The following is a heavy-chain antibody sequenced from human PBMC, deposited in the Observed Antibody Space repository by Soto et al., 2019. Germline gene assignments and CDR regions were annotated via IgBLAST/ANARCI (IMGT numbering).Heavy chain of an antibody. V-gene: IGHV1-69*06. CDR2: IIPIFGTA. CDR3: ARKVYYDSSGYYKYYYGMDV. D-gene: IGHD3-22*01. J-gene: IGHJ6*02. Sequence: EASVKVSCKASGGTFSSYAISWVRQAPGQGLEWMGGIIPIFGTANYAQKFQGRVTITADKSTSTAYMELSSLRSEDTAVYYCARKVYYDSSGYYKYYYGMDVWGQGTTVTVSS. CDR1: GGTFSSYA.